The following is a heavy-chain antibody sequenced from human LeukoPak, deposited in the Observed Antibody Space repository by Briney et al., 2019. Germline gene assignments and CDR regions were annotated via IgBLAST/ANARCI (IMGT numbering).Heavy chain of an antibody. J-gene: IGHJ5*02. Sequence: GGSLRLSCAPCGFTSSSSAVGWVRQAPGEGLEWLSAISPGGSPYYADSVKGRFTISRDNSKNTLYRKMNSLRAEDTAVYYCVKRELYIVATTWGEGTLVTVSS. CDR2: ISPGGSP. CDR3: VKRELYIVATT. CDR1: GFTSSSSA. V-gene: IGHV3-23*01. D-gene: IGHD5-12*01.